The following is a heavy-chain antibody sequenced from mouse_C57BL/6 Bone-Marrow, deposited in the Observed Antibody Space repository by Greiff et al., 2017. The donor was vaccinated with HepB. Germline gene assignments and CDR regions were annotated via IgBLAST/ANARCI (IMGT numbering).Heavy chain of an antibody. CDR1: GYTFTSYW. CDR3: ARGNLYYFDY. V-gene: IGHV1-61*01. Sequence: QVQLKQPGAELVRPGSSVKLSCKASGYTFTSYWMDWVKQRPGQGLEWIGNIYPSDSETHYNQKFKDKATLTVDKSSSTAYMQLSSLTSEDSAVYYCARGNLYYFDYWGQGTTLTVSS. J-gene: IGHJ2*01. CDR2: IYPSDSET.